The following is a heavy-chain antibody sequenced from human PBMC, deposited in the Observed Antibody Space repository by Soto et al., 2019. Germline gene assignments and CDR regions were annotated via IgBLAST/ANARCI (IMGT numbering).Heavy chain of an antibody. D-gene: IGHD1-26*01. CDR1: DFSFRNYG. V-gene: IGHV3-30*18. Sequence: GGPLRLSCVASDFSFRNYGMHWVRQAPGKGLEWVADISYDGRNKYYAESVKGRFTISRDNSKNTLYLQMNSLRTEDTAVYYCAKDWRWEQQIYGMNVWGQGITVTVSS. J-gene: IGHJ6*02. CDR3: AKDWRWEQQIYGMNV. CDR2: ISYDGRNK.